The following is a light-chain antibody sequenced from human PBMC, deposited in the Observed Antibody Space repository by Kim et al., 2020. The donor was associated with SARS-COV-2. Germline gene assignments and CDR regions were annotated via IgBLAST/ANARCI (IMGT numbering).Light chain of an antibody. Sequence: VPLGQTVRITCQGDSLKSYYAPWYQQQPGQAPLFFMYGKNNRPSGIPDRFSASSSGNTASLTITGTQAGDEADYYCNSRDSNDNVLFGGGTQLTVL. CDR2: GKN. CDR1: SLKSYY. V-gene: IGLV3-19*01. CDR3: NSRDSNDNVL. J-gene: IGLJ2*01.